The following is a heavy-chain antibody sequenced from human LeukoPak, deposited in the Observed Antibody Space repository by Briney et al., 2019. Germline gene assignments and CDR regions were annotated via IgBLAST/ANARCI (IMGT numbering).Heavy chain of an antibody. Sequence: PGGSLRLSCAASGFTVSSNYMSWVRQAPGKGLEWVSVIYSGGSTYYADSVKGRFTISRDNAKNTLYLQMNSLRDEDTAVYYCAREGYEDAFDIWGQGTMVTVSS. D-gene: IGHD3-3*01. CDR2: IYSGGST. V-gene: IGHV3-66*01. CDR1: GFTVSSNY. J-gene: IGHJ3*02. CDR3: AREGYEDAFDI.